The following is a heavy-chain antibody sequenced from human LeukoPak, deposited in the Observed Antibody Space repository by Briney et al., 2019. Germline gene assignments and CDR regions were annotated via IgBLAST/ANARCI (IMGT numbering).Heavy chain of an antibody. J-gene: IGHJ4*02. CDR3: ATPPQHDYVWGSLELHFDY. Sequence: PVASVKVSCKASGGTFSSYAISWVRQAPGQGLEWMGGIIPIFGTANYAQKFQGRVTITADESTSTAYMELSSLRSEDTAVYYCATPPQHDYVWGSLELHFDYWGQGTLVTVSS. V-gene: IGHV1-69*01. D-gene: IGHD3-16*01. CDR1: GGTFSSYA. CDR2: IIPIFGTA.